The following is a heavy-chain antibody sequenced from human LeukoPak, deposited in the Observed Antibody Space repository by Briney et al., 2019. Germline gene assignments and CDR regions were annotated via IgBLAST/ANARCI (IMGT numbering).Heavy chain of an antibody. D-gene: IGHD3-16*01. CDR2: ISSSGRTI. Sequence: GGSLRLSCATSRFTFSGYEMNWVREAPGKGLEWVSHISSSGRTIYYADSVKGRFTISRDTAKNSLYLQINSLRAGDTAVYYCARGAYAFDIWGQGTMVTVSS. V-gene: IGHV3-48*03. CDR1: RFTFSGYE. J-gene: IGHJ3*02. CDR3: ARGAYAFDI.